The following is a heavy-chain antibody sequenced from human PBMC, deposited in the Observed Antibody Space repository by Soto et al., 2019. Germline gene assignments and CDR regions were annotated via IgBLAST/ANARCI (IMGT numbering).Heavy chain of an antibody. CDR2: INPDNGNT. Sequence: ASVKVSCKAYGYTFTRYTMNWVREAPGQRLEWMGCINPDNGNTKSSQKFQDRVIITRDTSASTAYMDLSSLRSEDTAVYYCARGIATGQLDPWGQGTLVTVSS. V-gene: IGHV1-3*01. J-gene: IGHJ5*02. CDR3: ARGIATGQLDP. CDR1: GYTFTRYT. D-gene: IGHD2-15*01.